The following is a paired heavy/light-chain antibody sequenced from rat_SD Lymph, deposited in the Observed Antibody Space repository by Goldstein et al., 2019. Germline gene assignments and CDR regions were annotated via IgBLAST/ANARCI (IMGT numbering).Light chain of an antibody. V-gene: IGKV12S34*01. CDR1: EDIYSN. CDR3: QQYNNYPYT. J-gene: IGKJ2-3*01. CDR2: DAN. Sequence: DIQMTQSPASLSASLGETVTIECRASEDIYSNLAWYQQKPGNSPQFLIYDANSLADGVPSRFSGSGSGTQYSLKINSLQSEDVASYFCQQYNNYPYTFGAGTKLELK.
Heavy chain of an antibody. CDR2: ISYDGSST. J-gene: IGHJ2*01. D-gene: IGHD1-11*01. CDR3: ARRAYGGYPLYYFDY. Sequence: EVQLVESGGGLVQPGRSMKLSCAASGFTFNNYDMAWVCQAPKKGLEWVATISYDGSSTYYRDSVKGRFTISRDNAKSTLYLQMDSLRSEDTATYYCARRAYGGYPLYYFDYWGQGIMVTVSS. CDR1: GFTFNNYD. V-gene: IGHV5-7*01.